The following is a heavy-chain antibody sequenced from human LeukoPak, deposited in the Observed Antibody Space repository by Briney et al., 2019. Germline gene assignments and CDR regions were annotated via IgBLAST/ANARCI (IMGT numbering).Heavy chain of an antibody. Sequence: AGGSLRLSCAASGFTFSSYGMHWVRQAPGKGLEWVAFIRYDGSNKYYADSVKGRFTISRDNSKNTLYLQMNSLGAEDTAVYYCAKTESIAVAGDAFDIWGQGTMVTVSS. V-gene: IGHV3-30*02. J-gene: IGHJ3*02. CDR3: AKTESIAVAGDAFDI. CDR2: IRYDGSNK. D-gene: IGHD6-19*01. CDR1: GFTFSSYG.